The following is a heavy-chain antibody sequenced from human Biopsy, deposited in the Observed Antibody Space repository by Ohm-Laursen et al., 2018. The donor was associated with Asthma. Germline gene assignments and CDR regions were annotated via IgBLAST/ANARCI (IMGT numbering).Heavy chain of an antibody. CDR2: ISWNSATI. CDR1: GFEFDEYT. V-gene: IGHV3-9*01. CDR3: AKVRSDWVITESFEY. Sequence: SLRLSCTASGFEFDEYTMHWARQAPGKGLEWVSGISWNSATIGYADSVEGRFTISRDNAKNSVFLHMDSLRPEDTAFYYCAKVRSDWVITESFEYWGQGVVVTVSS. J-gene: IGHJ4*02. D-gene: IGHD3-22*01.